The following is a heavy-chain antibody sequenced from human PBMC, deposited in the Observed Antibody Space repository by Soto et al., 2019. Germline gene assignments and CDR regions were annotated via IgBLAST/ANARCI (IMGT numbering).Heavy chain of an antibody. CDR3: ARQLQYSGYPVHFEY. D-gene: IGHD5-12*01. CDR2: IYYSGST. J-gene: IGHJ4*02. Sequence: SETLSLTCTVSGGSISSYYWSWIRQPPGKGLEWIGYIYYSGSTNYNPSLKSRVTISVDTSKNQFSLKLSSVTAADTAVYYCARQLQYSGYPVHFEYWGQGTLVTVSS. V-gene: IGHV4-59*08. CDR1: GGSISSYY.